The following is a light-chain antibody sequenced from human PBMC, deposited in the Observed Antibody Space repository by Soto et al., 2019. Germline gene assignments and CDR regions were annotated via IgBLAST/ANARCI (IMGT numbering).Light chain of an antibody. CDR1: QSVSIF. CDR3: QQRTNWPPT. V-gene: IGKV3-11*01. CDR2: DAS. Sequence: EIVLTQSTATLSLSPGERATLSCRASQSVSIFLAWYQQKPGQAPRVLIYDASNRATGIPARFSGTGSGTDFTLTISSLEPEDFAVYYCQQRTNWPPTFGQGTKVDIK. J-gene: IGKJ1*01.